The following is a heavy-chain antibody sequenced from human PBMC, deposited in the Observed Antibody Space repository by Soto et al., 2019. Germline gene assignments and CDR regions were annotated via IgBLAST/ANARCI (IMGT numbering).Heavy chain of an antibody. Sequence: GASVKVSCKASGGTFSSYAISWVRQAPGQGLEWMGGIIPIFGTANYAQKFQGRVTITADKSTSTAYMELSSLRSEDTAVYYCARDPAYAGSSGSEARGMGVWGQGTTVPVSS. J-gene: IGHJ6*02. CDR3: ARDPAYAGSSGSEARGMGV. D-gene: IGHD3-22*01. CDR2: IIPIFGTA. V-gene: IGHV1-69*06. CDR1: GGTFSSYA.